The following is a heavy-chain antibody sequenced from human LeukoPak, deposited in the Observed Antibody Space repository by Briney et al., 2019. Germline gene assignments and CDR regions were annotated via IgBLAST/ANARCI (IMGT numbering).Heavy chain of an antibody. V-gene: IGHV3-30*18. CDR2: ISEDGRTK. Sequence: QTGGSLRLSCAASGFSFISYGMHWVRHAPGKGLECVGFISEDGRTKDYADSEKGRFTISRDNSKDPLYLQMNSLRAEDTAVYYCAKRPWDYGDYVSYFDYWGQGTLVTVSS. D-gene: IGHD4-17*01. J-gene: IGHJ4*02. CDR1: GFSFISYG. CDR3: AKRPWDYGDYVSYFDY.